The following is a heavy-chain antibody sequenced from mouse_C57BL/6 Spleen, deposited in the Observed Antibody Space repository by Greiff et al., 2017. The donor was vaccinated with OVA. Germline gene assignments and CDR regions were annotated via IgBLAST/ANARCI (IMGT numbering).Heavy chain of an antibody. D-gene: IGHD2-1*01. J-gene: IGHJ2*01. CDR2: IHPNSGST. CDR1: GYTFTSYW. V-gene: IGHV1-64*01. CDR3: AWISTISYFDY. Sequence: QVQLQQSGAELVKPGASVKLSCKASGYTFTSYWMHWVKQRPGQGLEWIGMIHPNSGSTNYNEKFKSKATLTVDKSSSTAYMQLSSLTSEDSAVYYCAWISTISYFDYWGQGTTLTVSS.